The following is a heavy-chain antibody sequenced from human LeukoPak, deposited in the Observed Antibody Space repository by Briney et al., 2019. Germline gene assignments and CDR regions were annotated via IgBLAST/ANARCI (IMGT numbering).Heavy chain of an antibody. D-gene: IGHD4-17*01. J-gene: IGHJ3*02. CDR1: GFTFSSYE. CDR3: ASVTSDYGDAFDI. CDR2: ISSGGTTR. Sequence: GGSLRLSCAASGFTFSSYEMIWVRQAPGKGLEWVSYISSGGTTRYYADSVKGRSTISRDNAQNSLSLQMSSLRAEDTAVYYCASVTSDYGDAFDIWGQGTMVTVSS. V-gene: IGHV3-48*03.